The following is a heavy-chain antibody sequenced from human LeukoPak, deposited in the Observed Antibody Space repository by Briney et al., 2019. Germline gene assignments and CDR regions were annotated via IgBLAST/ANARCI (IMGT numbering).Heavy chain of an antibody. D-gene: IGHD1-1*01. CDR3: ARAQPTGWNPDC. CDR2: ISSSGSNI. Sequence: LRLSCAASGFTFSSYEMNWVRQARGKGLEWVSYISSSGSNIYYADSVKGRFTIYRDNAKNSLYMQINSLRGEDTAVYYCARAQPTGWNPDCWGQGTLVTVSS. V-gene: IGHV3-48*03. CDR1: GFTFSSYE. J-gene: IGHJ4*02.